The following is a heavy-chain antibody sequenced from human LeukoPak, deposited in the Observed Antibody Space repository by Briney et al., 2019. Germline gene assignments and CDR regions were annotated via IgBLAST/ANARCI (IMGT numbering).Heavy chain of an antibody. J-gene: IGHJ4*02. CDR2: IYTSGST. CDR1: GGSISSYY. Sequence: PSETLSLTCTVSGGSISSYYWSWIRQPPGKGLNWIGYIYTSGSTNYNPSLKSRVTISVDTSKNQFSLKLSSVTAADTAVYYCARLVVPAARGGFDYWGQGTLVTVSS. CDR3: ARLVVPAARGGFDY. V-gene: IGHV4-4*09. D-gene: IGHD2-2*01.